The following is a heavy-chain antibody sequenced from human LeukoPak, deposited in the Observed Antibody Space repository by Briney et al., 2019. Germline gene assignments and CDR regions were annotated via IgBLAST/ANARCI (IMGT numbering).Heavy chain of an antibody. V-gene: IGHV4-61*01. J-gene: IGHJ3*02. Sequence: SSETLSLTCTVSGGSFCSGSYYWGWIRQPPGRGLEWIGYIYYSGSTNYNPSLKSRVTISVDTSKNQFSLKLSSVTAADTAVSYCARDGEGGAFDIWGQGTMVTVSS. CDR2: IYYSGST. D-gene: IGHD7-27*01. CDR3: ARDGEGGAFDI. CDR1: GGSFCSGSYY.